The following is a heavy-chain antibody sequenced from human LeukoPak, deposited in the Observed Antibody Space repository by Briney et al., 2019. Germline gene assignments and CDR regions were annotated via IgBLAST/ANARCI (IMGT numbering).Heavy chain of an antibody. CDR3: ARGYGDYGDYMDV. J-gene: IGHJ6*03. D-gene: IGHD4-17*01. Sequence: GGSLRLSCAASGFTFSSYDMHWVRQATGKGLEWASAIGTAGDTYYPGSVKGRFTISRENAKNSLYLQMNSLRAGDTAVYYCARGYGDYGDYMDVWGKGTTVTISS. CDR2: IGTAGDT. V-gene: IGHV3-13*01. CDR1: GFTFSSYD.